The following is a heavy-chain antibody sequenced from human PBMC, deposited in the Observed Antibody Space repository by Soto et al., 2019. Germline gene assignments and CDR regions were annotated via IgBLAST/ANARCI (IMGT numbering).Heavy chain of an antibody. J-gene: IGHJ5*02. CDR3: ARFLEWCSPCRNWFDP. V-gene: IGHV4-59*01. Sequence: SETLSLPCTVSGGSISSYYWRWIRQPPRKGLEWIGYIYYSGSTNYNPSLKSRVTISVDTSKNQFSLKLSSVTAADTAVYYCARFLEWCSPCRNWFDPWGQGNLVTFS. CDR1: GGSISSYY. D-gene: IGHD3-3*01. CDR2: IYYSGST.